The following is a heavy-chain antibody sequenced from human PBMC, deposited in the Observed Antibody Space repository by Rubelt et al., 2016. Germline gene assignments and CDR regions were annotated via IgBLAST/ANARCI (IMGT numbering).Heavy chain of an antibody. CDR3: ATDRAATVTTWARTRGAFDV. CDR2: FDPEDGET. J-gene: IGHJ3*01. Sequence: QVQLVQSGAEVKKPGSSVKVSCKASGGTFSSYAISWVRQAPGQGLEWMGGFDPEDGETIYAQKFQGRVTMTEDTSTDTAYMGLSSLRSEGAAVYYCATDRAATVTTWARTRGAFDVWGQGTMVTVSS. D-gene: IGHD4-17*01. CDR1: GGTFSSYA. V-gene: IGHV1-24*01.